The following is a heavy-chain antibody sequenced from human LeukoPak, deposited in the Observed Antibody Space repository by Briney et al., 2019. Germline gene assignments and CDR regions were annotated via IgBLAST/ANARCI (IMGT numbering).Heavy chain of an antibody. D-gene: IGHD1-14*01. V-gene: IGHV3-23*01. CDR2: ISGSGGST. CDR1: GFTFRSYA. CDR3: AKDRPTNPDGYYYYGMDV. J-gene: IGHJ6*02. Sequence: GGALRLSCAASGFTFRSYAMSWVRQAPGKGLEWVSAISGSGGSTYYADSVKGRFTISRDNSKNTLYLQINSLRAEDTAVYYCAKDRPTNPDGYYYYGMDVWGQGTTVTVSS.